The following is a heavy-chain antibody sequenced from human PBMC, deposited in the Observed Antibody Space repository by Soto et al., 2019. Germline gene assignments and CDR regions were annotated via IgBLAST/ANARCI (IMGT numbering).Heavy chain of an antibody. D-gene: IGHD3-22*01. CDR1: GGSISSYY. Sequence: SETLSLTCTVSGGSISSYYWSWIRQPAGKGLEWIGRIYTSGSTNYNPSLKSRVTMSVDTSKNQFSLKLSSVTAADTAVYYCARDRGYYYDSSGNYFDYWGQGTLVTVSS. J-gene: IGHJ4*02. CDR3: ARDRGYYYDSSGNYFDY. V-gene: IGHV4-4*07. CDR2: IYTSGST.